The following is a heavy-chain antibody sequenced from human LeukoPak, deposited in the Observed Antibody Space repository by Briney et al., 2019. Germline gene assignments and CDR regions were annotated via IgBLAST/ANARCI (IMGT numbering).Heavy chain of an antibody. V-gene: IGHV1-46*01. J-gene: IGHJ4*02. CDR3: ARYPYCSGGSCYWYFDY. Sequence: ASVKVSCKASGYTFTGYYMHWVRQAPGQGLEWMGIIIPSGGSTSYAQKFQGRVTMTRDTSTSTVYMELSSLRSEDTAVYYCARYPYCSGGSCYWYFDYWGQGTLVTVSS. D-gene: IGHD2-15*01. CDR2: IIPSGGST. CDR1: GYTFTGYY.